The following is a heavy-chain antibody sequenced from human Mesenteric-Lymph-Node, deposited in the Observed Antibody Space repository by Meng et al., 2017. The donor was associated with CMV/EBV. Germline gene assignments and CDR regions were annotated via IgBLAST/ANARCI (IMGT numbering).Heavy chain of an antibody. Sequence: GSLRLSCTVSGGSVSSGGHNWYWIRLPPGKGLEWIGYIHYSGSTDYNPSLKSRVTISVDTSKNQFSLKLSSVTAADTAVYYCARGRYYDSGGYYYYFDYWGQGALVTVSS. V-gene: IGHV4-61*08. D-gene: IGHD3-22*01. J-gene: IGHJ4*02. CDR2: IHYSGST. CDR1: GGSVSSGGHN. CDR3: ARGRYYDSGGYYYYFDY.